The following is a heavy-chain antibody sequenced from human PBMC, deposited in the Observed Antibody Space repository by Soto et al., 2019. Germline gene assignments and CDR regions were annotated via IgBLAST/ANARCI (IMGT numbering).Heavy chain of an antibody. CDR2: IYPRGGST. J-gene: IGHJ6*04. V-gene: IGHV1-46*01. D-gene: IGHD3-22*01. CDR3: ARVGYSSTGTTLHFHGLDG. CDR1: GYNFTSHY. Sequence: ASVKVSCKTSGYNFTSHYIHWVRKAPGQRLESMGIIYPRGGSTIYAQKIQGKVTMTRDTSTHTLYMELSSLTPEDTAIYYCARVGYSSTGTTLHFHGLDGWGKGTTVTVSS.